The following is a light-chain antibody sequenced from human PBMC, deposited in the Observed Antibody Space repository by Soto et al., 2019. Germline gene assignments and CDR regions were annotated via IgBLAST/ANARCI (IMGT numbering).Light chain of an antibody. CDR1: QSISSSY. CDR2: GAS. V-gene: IGKV3-20*01. CDR3: QRYGSFRFS. Sequence: EIVVTQSPGTLSLSPGERATLSCRASQSISSSYLAWDQQKPRQAPRLLVYGASSRATGIPESFSGSGAGTDFTLNIGRQEREDFAGYYCQRYGSFRFSFGPGTKVDIK. J-gene: IGKJ3*01.